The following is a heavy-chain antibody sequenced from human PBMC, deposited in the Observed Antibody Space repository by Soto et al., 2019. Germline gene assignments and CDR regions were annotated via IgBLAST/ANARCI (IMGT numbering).Heavy chain of an antibody. CDR3: ARRERRTARGVKLRYFDWLPDV. Sequence: SDTLSLTCAVYGGSFSGYYWSWIRQPPGKGLEWIGEINHSGSTNYNPSLKSRVTISVDTSKNQFSLKLSSVTAADTAVYYCARRERRTARGVKLRYFDWLPDVWGKGTTVNVSS. D-gene: IGHD3-9*01. V-gene: IGHV4-34*01. CDR2: INHSGST. J-gene: IGHJ6*04. CDR1: GGSFSGYY.